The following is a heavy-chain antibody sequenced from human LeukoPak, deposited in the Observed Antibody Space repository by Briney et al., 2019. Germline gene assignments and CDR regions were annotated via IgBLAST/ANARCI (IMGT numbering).Heavy chain of an antibody. Sequence: GGSLRLSCAASGFTFSSYSMNWVRQAPGKGLEWVSSISSSSSYIYYADSVKGRFTISRDNAKNSLYLQMNSLRAEDTAVYYCARQLLVSFNNWFDPWGQGTLVTVSS. V-gene: IGHV3-21*01. J-gene: IGHJ5*02. CDR1: GFTFSSYS. CDR2: ISSSSSYI. CDR3: ARQLLVSFNNWFDP. D-gene: IGHD2-21*01.